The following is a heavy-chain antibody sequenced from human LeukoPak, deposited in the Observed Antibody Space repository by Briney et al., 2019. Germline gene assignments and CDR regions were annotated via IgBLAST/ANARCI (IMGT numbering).Heavy chain of an antibody. Sequence: SGGSLRLSCAASGFTFSSYWMSWVRQAPGKGLEWVANIKQDGSEKYYVDSVNGRFTISRDNAKNSLYLQMNSLRAEDTAVYYCARPTLYFWSGFSYFDYWGQGTLVTVSS. V-gene: IGHV3-7*01. CDR2: IKQDGSEK. D-gene: IGHD3-3*01. J-gene: IGHJ4*02. CDR1: GFTFSSYW. CDR3: ARPTLYFWSGFSYFDY.